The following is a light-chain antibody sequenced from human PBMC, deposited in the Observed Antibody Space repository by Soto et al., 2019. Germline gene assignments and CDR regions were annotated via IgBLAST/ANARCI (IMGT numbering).Light chain of an antibody. CDR2: AAS. V-gene: IGKV3-15*01. CDR3: QQYDEWPRT. J-gene: IGKJ1*01. Sequence: EIVMTQSPAALSVSPGERATLSCRASQSVYNNLAWYQQKPGQSPRLLIHAASIRATGIPARFSGSGSGTEFTLTVSSLQSEDFEVYYCQQYDEWPRTFGQGTRVEIK. CDR1: QSVYNN.